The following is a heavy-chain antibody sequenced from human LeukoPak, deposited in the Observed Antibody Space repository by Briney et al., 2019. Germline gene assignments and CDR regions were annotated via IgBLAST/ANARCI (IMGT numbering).Heavy chain of an antibody. V-gene: IGHV4-59*01. J-gene: IGHJ6*02. CDR1: GGSISSYY. CDR3: ASLLLWFGGMDV. CDR2: IYYSGST. Sequence: TSETLSLTCTVSGGSISSYYWSWIRQPPGKGLEWIGYIYYSGSTNYNPSLKSRVTISVDTSKNQFSLKLSSVTAADTAVYYCASLLLWFGGMDVWGQGTTVTVSS. D-gene: IGHD3-10*01.